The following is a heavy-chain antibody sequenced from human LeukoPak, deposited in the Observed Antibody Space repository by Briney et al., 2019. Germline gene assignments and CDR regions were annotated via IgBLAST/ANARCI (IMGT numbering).Heavy chain of an antibody. J-gene: IGHJ6*02. Sequence: PGGSLRLSSAASGFTFSSYGMHWVRQAPGKGLEWVADIWFDGKNEHFADSVKGRFTITRDNSKNTMYLQINSLRAEDTTVYYCARDRHCANGVCHSPPGMDVWGQGTTVIVSS. CDR3: ARDRHCANGVCHSPPGMDV. CDR1: GFTFSSYG. D-gene: IGHD2-8*01. CDR2: IWFDGKNE. V-gene: IGHV3-33*01.